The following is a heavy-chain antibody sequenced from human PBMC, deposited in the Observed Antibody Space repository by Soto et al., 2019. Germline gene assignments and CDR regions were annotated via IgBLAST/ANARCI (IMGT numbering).Heavy chain of an antibody. CDR3: GRGGTPIDY. V-gene: IGHV1-18*01. CDR2: ISAYNGNT. J-gene: IGHJ4*02. CDR1: GYTFTNFG. Sequence: QVQLVQSGAEVKKPGASVKVSCKASGYTFTNFGISWVRQAPGQGLEWMGWISAYNGNTNYAQNFQGRVTMTTDTSTSTGYMELRSLRSDDKAVYYCGRGGTPIDYWGQGTLVTVSS. D-gene: IGHD3-16*01.